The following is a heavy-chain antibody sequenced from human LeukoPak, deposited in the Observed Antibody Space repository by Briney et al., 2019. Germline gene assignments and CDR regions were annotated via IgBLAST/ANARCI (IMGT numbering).Heavy chain of an antibody. J-gene: IGHJ5*02. V-gene: IGHV1-69*04. D-gene: IGHD6-13*01. CDR1: GGTFSSYA. CDR2: IIPILGIA. Sequence: SVKVSCKASGGTFSSYAISWVRQAPGQGLEWMGRIIPILGIADYAQKFQGRVTITADKSTSTAYMELSSLRSEDTAVYYCARSPSDIIAAAEFDPWGQGTLVTVSS. CDR3: ARSPSDIIAAAEFDP.